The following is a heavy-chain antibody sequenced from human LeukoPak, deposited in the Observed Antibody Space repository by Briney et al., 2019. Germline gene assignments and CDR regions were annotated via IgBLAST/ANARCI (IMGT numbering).Heavy chain of an antibody. J-gene: IGHJ6*03. CDR1: GGSFSGYY. CDR3: ARVNDGDRYYYYYYMDV. V-gene: IGHV4-34*01. Sequence: KPSETLSLTCAVYGGSFSGYYWSWIRQPPGKGLEWIGEINHSGSTNYNPSLKSRVTISVDTSKNQFSLKLSSVTAADTAVYYCARVNDGDRYYYYYYMDVWGKGTTVTVSS. D-gene: IGHD4-17*01. CDR2: INHSGST.